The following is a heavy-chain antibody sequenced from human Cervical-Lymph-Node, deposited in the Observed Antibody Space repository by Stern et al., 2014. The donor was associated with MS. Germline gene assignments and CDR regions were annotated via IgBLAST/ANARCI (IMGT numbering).Heavy chain of an antibody. CDR1: GYTFTSYP. CDR3: ARDSGHIAVLTPPNWFDP. CDR2: INGDNGNT. Sequence: QVQLVESGAEVKKPGASVKVSCKASGYTFTSYPIHWVRQAPGQRLEWMGWINGDNGNTQYSQKFQGRVTITRDRSASTAYMEVSSLTSEDTAVYYCARDSGHIAVLTPPNWFDPWGPGTLVIVSS. V-gene: IGHV1-3*01. J-gene: IGHJ5*02. D-gene: IGHD2-21*02.